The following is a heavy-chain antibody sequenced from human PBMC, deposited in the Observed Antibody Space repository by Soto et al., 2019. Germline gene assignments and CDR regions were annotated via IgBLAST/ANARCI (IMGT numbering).Heavy chain of an antibody. Sequence: QVQLLQSGAEVKKPGASVKVSCKASGYTFTGYYMHWVRQAPGQGLEWMGWINPNSGGTNYAQKFQGRVTMTRDTSISTAYMELSRLRSDDTAVYYCARESPYCGGDCYPDYWGQGTLVTVSS. D-gene: IGHD2-21*02. CDR1: GYTFTGYY. J-gene: IGHJ4*02. CDR2: INPNSGGT. CDR3: ARESPYCGGDCYPDY. V-gene: IGHV1-2*02.